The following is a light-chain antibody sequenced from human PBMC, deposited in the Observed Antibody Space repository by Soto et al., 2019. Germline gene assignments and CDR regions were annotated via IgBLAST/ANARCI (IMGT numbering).Light chain of an antibody. CDR3: SSYTSSSIPYV. CDR1: SSDVGGYNY. CDR2: DVS. J-gene: IGLJ1*01. V-gene: IGLV2-14*01. Sequence: QSALTQPASVSGSPGQSITISCTGTSSDVGGYNYVSWYQQHPGKAPKLMIYDVSNRPSGVSNRFSGSKSGNTASLTISGLQAEDEAVYYCSSYTSSSIPYVFGTGTKLTVL.